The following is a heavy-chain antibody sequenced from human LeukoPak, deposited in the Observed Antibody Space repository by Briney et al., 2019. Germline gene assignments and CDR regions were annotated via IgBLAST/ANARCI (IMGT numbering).Heavy chain of an antibody. J-gene: IGHJ4*02. CDR2: IIPIFGTA. Sequence: ASVKVSCKASGYTFTSYGISWVRQAPGQGLEWMGGIIPIFGTANYAQKFQGRVTITADESTSTAYMELSSLRSEDTAVYYCARLYYYGSGSYHPFDYWGQGTLVTVSS. CDR1: GYTFTSYG. CDR3: ARLYYYGSGSYHPFDY. V-gene: IGHV1-69*13. D-gene: IGHD3-10*01.